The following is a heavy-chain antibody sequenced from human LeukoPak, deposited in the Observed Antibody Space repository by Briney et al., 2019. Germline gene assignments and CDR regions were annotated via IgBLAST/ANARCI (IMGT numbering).Heavy chain of an antibody. Sequence: GGSLRLSCAASGFTFSTYAMPWVHQAPGKGLEWVAVISYDGSNEYYADSVKGRFTISRDNSKNTLYLQMNSLRAEDTAVYYCARCSRWLQLGNDYWGQGTLVTVSS. CDR2: ISYDGSNE. D-gene: IGHD5-24*01. CDR1: GFTFSTYA. J-gene: IGHJ4*02. V-gene: IGHV3-30*01. CDR3: ARCSRWLQLGNDY.